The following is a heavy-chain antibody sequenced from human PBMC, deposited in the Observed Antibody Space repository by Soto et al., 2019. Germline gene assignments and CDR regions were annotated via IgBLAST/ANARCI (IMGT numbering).Heavy chain of an antibody. V-gene: IGHV4-61*01. CDR3: AREFSNSPEAFDS. CDR1: GGSVNSDNFY. D-gene: IGHD6-6*01. J-gene: IGHJ4*02. Sequence: PSATLSLTCTVSGGSVNSDNFYWSWIRQPPGRGLEWIGYIYYTGSTNYNPSLKSRVTISIDTSRNQFSLKLSSVTAADTAVYYCAREFSNSPEAFDSWGQGSLVTDSS. CDR2: IYYTGST.